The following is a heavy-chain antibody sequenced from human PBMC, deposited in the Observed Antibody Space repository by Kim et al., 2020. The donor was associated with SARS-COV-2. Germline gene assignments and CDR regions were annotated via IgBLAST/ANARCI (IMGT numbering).Heavy chain of an antibody. CDR2: ISAYNGNT. CDR3: ARDLGRQLTGPNWFDP. Sequence: ASVKVSCKASGYTFTSYGISWVRQAPGQGLEWMGWISAYNGNTNYAQKLQGRVTMTTDTSTSTAYMELRSLRSDDTAVYYCARDLGRQLTGPNWFDPWGQGTLVTVSS. V-gene: IGHV1-18*04. J-gene: IGHJ5*02. D-gene: IGHD6-13*01. CDR1: GYTFTSYG.